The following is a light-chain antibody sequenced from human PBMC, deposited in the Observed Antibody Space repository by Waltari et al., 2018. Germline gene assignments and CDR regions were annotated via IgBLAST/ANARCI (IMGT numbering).Light chain of an antibody. CDR2: SNN. CDR3: AAWDDSLSGVV. CDR1: SSNLGRNY. Sequence: QSVLPQPPSASGTPGQRVTISCSGSSSNLGRNYVYWYQQLPGTAPKLLIYSNNQRPSGVPDRFSGSKSGTSASLAISGLRSEDEADYYCAAWDDSLSGVVFGGGTKLTVL. V-gene: IGLV1-47*02. J-gene: IGLJ2*01.